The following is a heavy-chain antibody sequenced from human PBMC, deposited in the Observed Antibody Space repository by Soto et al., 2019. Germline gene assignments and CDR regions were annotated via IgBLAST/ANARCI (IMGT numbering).Heavy chain of an antibody. CDR2: IKQSGSDR. CDR3: AIVKSWAVSP. J-gene: IGHJ5*02. V-gene: IGHV3-7*01. Sequence: EVQLVESGGGLVQPGGSLGLSCAASGFTFSSYWMSWVRLAPGKGLEWVAHIKQSGSDRYYVDSVRGRFTISRDNAKNSLYLQMNSRVVEDTAMYDCAIVKSWAVSPWGQGTLVTVSS. CDR1: GFTFSSYW. D-gene: IGHD3-10*01.